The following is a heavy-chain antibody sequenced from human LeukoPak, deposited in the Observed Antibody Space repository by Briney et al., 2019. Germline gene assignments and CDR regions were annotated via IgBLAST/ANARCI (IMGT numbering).Heavy chain of an antibody. CDR1: GGSISSGDYY. CDR2: IYYSGST. CDR3: ASCSGSPEDQFDY. D-gene: IGHD3-10*02. Sequence: KPSETLSLTCTVSGGSISSGDYYWSWIRQPPGKGLEWIGYIYYSGSTYYNPSLKSRVTISVDTSKNQFSLKLSSVTAADTAVYYCASCSGSPEDQFDYWGQGTLVTVSS. J-gene: IGHJ4*02. V-gene: IGHV4-30-4*01.